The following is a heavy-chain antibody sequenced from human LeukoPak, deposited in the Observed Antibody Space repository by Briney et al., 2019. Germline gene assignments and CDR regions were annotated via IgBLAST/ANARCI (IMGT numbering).Heavy chain of an antibody. J-gene: IGHJ6*03. Sequence: SETLSLTCTVSGYSISSGYYWSWIRQPPGQGLEWIGEINHSGSTNYNPSLKSRVTISVDTSKNQFSLKLSSVTAADTAVYYCARQGRGSSRRRPSQYYMDVWGKGTTVTISS. V-gene: IGHV4-38-2*02. CDR2: INHSGST. CDR3: ARQGRGSSRRRPSQYYMDV. D-gene: IGHD6-13*01. CDR1: GYSISSGYY.